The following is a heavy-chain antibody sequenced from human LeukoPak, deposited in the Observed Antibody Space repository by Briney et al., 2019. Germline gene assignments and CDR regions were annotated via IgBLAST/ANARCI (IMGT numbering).Heavy chain of an antibody. CDR1: GFTFSSYG. CDR2: IRYDGSNK. Sequence: GGSPRLSCAASGFTFSSYGMHWVRQAPGKGLEWVAFIRYDGSNKYYADSVKGRFTISRDNSKNTLYLQMNSLRAEDTAVYYCAKDPEAIFGVVSPGVWGKGTTVTVSS. V-gene: IGHV3-30*02. CDR3: AKDPEAIFGVVSPGV. D-gene: IGHD3-3*01. J-gene: IGHJ6*04.